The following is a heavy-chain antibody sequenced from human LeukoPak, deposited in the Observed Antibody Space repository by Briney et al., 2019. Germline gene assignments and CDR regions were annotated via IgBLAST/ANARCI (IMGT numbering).Heavy chain of an antibody. V-gene: IGHV3-21*01. CDR1: GFTFSSYG. CDR3: ARSMIVVVLDY. J-gene: IGHJ4*02. CDR2: ISSSSSYI. D-gene: IGHD3-22*01. Sequence: GGTLRLSCAASGFTFSSYGMNWVRQAPGKGLEWVSSISSSSSYIYYADSVKGRFTISRDNAKNSLYLQMNSLRAEDTAVYYCARSMIVVVLDYWGQGTLVTVSS.